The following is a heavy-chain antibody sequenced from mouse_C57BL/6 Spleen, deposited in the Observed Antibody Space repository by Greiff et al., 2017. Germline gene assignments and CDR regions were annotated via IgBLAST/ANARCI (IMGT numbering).Heavy chain of an antibody. CDR3: ARCITTVVATGYFDY. D-gene: IGHD1-1*01. CDR2: ISDGGSYT. V-gene: IGHV5-4*01. J-gene: IGHJ2*01. Sequence: EVQGVESGGGLVKPGGSLKLSCAASGFTFSSYAMSWVRQTPEKRLEWVATISDGGSYTYSPDNVKGRFTISRDNAKNTLYLQMSHLKSEDTAMYYCARCITTVVATGYFDYWGQGTTLTVSS. CDR1: GFTFSSYA.